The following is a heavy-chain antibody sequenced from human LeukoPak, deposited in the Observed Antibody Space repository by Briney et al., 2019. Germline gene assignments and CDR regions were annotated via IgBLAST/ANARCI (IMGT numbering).Heavy chain of an antibody. CDR3: TTRTKYNWNYDPYFDY. Sequence: PGGSLRLSCAASGFTFSTYAMHWVRQAPGKGLEWVGRIKSKTDGGTTDYAAPVKGRFTISRDDSKNTLYLQMNSLKTEDTAVYYCTTRTKYNWNYDPYFDYWGQGTLVTVSS. V-gene: IGHV3-15*01. CDR2: IKSKTDGGTT. D-gene: IGHD1-7*01. J-gene: IGHJ4*02. CDR1: GFTFSTYA.